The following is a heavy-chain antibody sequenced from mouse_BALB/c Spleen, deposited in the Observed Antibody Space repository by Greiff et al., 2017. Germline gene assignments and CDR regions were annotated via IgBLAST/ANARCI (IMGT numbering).Heavy chain of an antibody. CDR2: IYPGDGDT. CDR1: GYAFSSYW. Sequence: QVHVKQSGAELVRPGSSVKISCKASGYAFSSYWMNWVKQRPGQGLEWIGQIYPGDGDTNYNGKFKGKATLTADKSSSTAYMQLSSLTSEDSAVYFCARSGHYYAMDYWGQGTSVTVSS. V-gene: IGHV1-80*01. CDR3: ARSGHYYAMDY. J-gene: IGHJ4*01. D-gene: IGHD3-1*01.